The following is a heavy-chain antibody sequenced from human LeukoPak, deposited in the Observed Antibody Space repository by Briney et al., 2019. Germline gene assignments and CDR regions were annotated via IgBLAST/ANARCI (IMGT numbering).Heavy chain of an antibody. Sequence: SETLSLTCTVSGGSMTSYYWNWIRQPPGKGLEWIGFIFYSGSTNYNPSLKSRVTISVDTSRNQFSLKLSSVTAADTAVYYCARVGYSGSYYFDYWGQGTLVTVSS. V-gene: IGHV4-59*08. CDR2: IFYSGST. CDR3: ARVGYSGSYYFDY. CDR1: GGSMTSYY. J-gene: IGHJ4*02. D-gene: IGHD1-26*01.